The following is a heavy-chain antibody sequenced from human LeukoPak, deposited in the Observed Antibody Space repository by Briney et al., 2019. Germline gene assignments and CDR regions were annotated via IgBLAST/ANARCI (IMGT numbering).Heavy chain of an antibody. V-gene: IGHV1-18*01. J-gene: IGHJ4*02. Sequence: ASVKVSCKASGYTFTSYGISWARQAPGQGLEWMGWISAYNGNTNYAQKLQGRVTMTTDTSTSTAYMELRSLRSDDTAVYYCARGPYCSGGSCYSRAPDYWGQGTLVTVSS. CDR2: ISAYNGNT. CDR3: ARGPYCSGGSCYSRAPDY. D-gene: IGHD2-15*01. CDR1: GYTFTSYG.